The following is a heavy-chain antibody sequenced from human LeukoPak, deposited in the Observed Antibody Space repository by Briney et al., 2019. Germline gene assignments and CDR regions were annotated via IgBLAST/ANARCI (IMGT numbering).Heavy chain of an antibody. V-gene: IGHV5-51*03. CDR2: IYPGDSDT. J-gene: IGHJ5*02. CDR3: ARSDYCSGGSCSPSYWFDP. D-gene: IGHD2-15*01. Sequence: PGESLKISCKGSGYSFTSYWIGWVRQMPGKGLEWMGIIYPGDSDTRYSPSFQGQVTISADKSISTAYLQWSSLKASDTAMYYCARSDYCSGGSCSPSYWFDPWGQGTLVTVSS. CDR1: GYSFTSYW.